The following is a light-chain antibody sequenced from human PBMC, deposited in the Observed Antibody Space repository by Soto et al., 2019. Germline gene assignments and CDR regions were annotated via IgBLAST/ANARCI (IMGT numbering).Light chain of an antibody. CDR3: SSYTTSNTWV. CDR1: SSDVGAYDY. CDR2: DVS. Sequence: QSALTQPASASGSPGQSITISCTGTSSDVGAYDYVSWYQQHPGKAPKFMLYDVSNRPSGLSNRFSGSKSGNTASLTISGLQAEDEADYYCSSYTTSNTWVFGGGTKLTVL. V-gene: IGLV2-14*03. J-gene: IGLJ2*01.